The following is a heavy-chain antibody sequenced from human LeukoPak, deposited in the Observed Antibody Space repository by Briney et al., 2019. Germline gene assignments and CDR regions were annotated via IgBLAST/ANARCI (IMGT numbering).Heavy chain of an antibody. CDR3: ARGREQWLPRSFDY. Sequence: SETLSLTCTVSGGSIITSTYNWGWIRQPPGKGLEWIGSIYYSGSTYYNPSLKSRVTISVDKSKNQFSLKLSSVTAADTAVYYCARGREQWLPRSFDYWGQGTLVTVSS. CDR1: GGSIITSTYN. CDR2: IYYSGST. J-gene: IGHJ4*02. V-gene: IGHV4-39*07. D-gene: IGHD6-19*01.